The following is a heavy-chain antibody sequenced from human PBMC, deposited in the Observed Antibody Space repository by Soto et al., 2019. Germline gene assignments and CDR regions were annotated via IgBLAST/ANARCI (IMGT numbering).Heavy chain of an antibody. CDR2: IGGSGGNR. D-gene: IGHD4-4*01. J-gene: IGHJ5*02. CDR1: GFTFNAYA. V-gene: IGHV3-23*01. Sequence: DVQLLESGGGLVQPGGSLRLSCAASGFTFNAYAMTWARQAPGKGLEWVSAIGGSGGNRYYAGSVRGRFTISTDNSKDTVDMQMNSLSVEDTAVYYCARVASDYINSVHHWGQGILVSVSS. CDR3: ARVASDYINSVHH.